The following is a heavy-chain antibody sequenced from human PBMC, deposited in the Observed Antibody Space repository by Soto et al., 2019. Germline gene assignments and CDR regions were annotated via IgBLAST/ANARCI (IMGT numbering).Heavy chain of an antibody. D-gene: IGHD2-2*01. CDR1: GDYIHVGGYY. J-gene: IGHJ5*02. Sequence: SETLSLTCSVSGDYIHVGGYYWTWIRQRPGKGLAWMGYIYYTGKTYYNPSLESRLTMSVDRSKNQFSLRLTPVTAADTAVYFCGRDLTSNANCIDPWGQGTLVTVSS. CDR2: IYYTGKT. CDR3: GRDLTSNANCIDP. V-gene: IGHV4-30-4*01.